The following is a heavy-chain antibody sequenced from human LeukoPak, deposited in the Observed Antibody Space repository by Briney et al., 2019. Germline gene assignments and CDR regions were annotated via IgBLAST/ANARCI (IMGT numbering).Heavy chain of an antibody. D-gene: IGHD2-2*01. V-gene: IGHV4-59*03. Sequence: SETLSLTCTVSGGSISSYYWSWIRQPPGKGLEWIGYIYYSGSTNYSPSLKSRVTISVDTSKNQLSLKLRSVTAADTAVYYCASSKYCNSTTCIDYWGQGTLVTVSS. CDR3: ASSKYCNSTTCIDY. CDR2: IYYSGST. CDR1: GGSISSYY. J-gene: IGHJ4*02.